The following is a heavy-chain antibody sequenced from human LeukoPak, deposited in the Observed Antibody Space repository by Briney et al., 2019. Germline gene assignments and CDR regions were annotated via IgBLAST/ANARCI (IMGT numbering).Heavy chain of an antibody. Sequence: SETLSLTCTVSGGSIGSDNYYWTWIRQPAGKGLEWIGRVHTSGSTDFNPSLKSRVSISLDTSMNQFSLRLSSVTAADTAVYYCARGYTYGRGAMFDFWGQGTLVTVSP. CDR2: VHTSGST. V-gene: IGHV4-61*02. CDR1: GGSIGSDNYY. J-gene: IGHJ4*02. D-gene: IGHD5-18*01. CDR3: ARGYTYGRGAMFDF.